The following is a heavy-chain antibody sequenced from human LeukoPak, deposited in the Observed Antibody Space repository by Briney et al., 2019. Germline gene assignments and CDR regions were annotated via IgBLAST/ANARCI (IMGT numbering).Heavy chain of an antibody. Sequence: GGSLRLSCAASGFIFRDYYMSWVRQAPGKGLEWISYISGSGTTIHYADSVKGRFPISRDNAKNSLYLQMSSLRAEDTAVYDCARVGYFGSGSYNSFDIWGQGTMVTVSS. J-gene: IGHJ3*02. V-gene: IGHV3-11*01. CDR1: GFIFRDYY. CDR3: ARVGYFGSGSYNSFDI. CDR2: ISGSGTTI. D-gene: IGHD3-10*01.